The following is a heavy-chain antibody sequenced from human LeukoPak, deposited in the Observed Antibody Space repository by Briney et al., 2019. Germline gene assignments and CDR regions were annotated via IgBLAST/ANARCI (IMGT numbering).Heavy chain of an antibody. J-gene: IGHJ4*02. Sequence: GGPLRLSCVASGFSFNNYAMNWVRQAPGKGLAWVSLIIASSGSTFYADSVKGRFTISRDKSKNTLYLQMNSLRAEDTAVYYCAKEAYDYIEIAYFDYWGQGSLVTVSS. D-gene: IGHD5-12*01. CDR2: IIASSGST. CDR1: GFSFNNYA. CDR3: AKEAYDYIEIAYFDY. V-gene: IGHV3-23*01.